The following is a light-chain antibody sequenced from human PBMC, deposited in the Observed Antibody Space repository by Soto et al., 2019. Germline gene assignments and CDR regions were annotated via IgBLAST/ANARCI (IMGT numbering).Light chain of an antibody. CDR1: HSVSSN. V-gene: IGKV3-15*01. J-gene: IGKJ5*01. CDR2: DAS. Sequence: IVMTHSPATLSVSPGEIATLSFRASHSVSSNLAWHQQKPGQAPRILMYDASTRATGISARFSGSGSGTEFTLPISSLQSEDFAVYYCQQYHNWPITFGQGTRLEIK. CDR3: QQYHNWPIT.